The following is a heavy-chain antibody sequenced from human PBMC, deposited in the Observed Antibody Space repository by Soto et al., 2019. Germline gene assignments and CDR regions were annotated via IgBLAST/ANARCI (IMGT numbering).Heavy chain of an antibody. Sequence: SETLSLTCAVYGGSFSGYYGSWIRQPPGKGLEWIGEINHSGSTNYNPSLKSRVTISVDTSKNQFSLKLSSVTAADTAVYYCARGFLHDYSNLTGYNYYSGMAVWGQGTTVPVP. CDR3: ARGFLHDYSNLTGYNYYSGMAV. CDR2: INHSGST. CDR1: GGSFSGYY. D-gene: IGHD4-4*01. V-gene: IGHV4-34*01. J-gene: IGHJ6*02.